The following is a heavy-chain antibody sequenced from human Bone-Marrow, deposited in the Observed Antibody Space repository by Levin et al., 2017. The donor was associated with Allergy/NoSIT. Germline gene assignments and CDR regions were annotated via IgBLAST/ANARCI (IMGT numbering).Heavy chain of an antibody. D-gene: IGHD5-18*01. CDR2: IKQDGSEK. V-gene: IGHV3-7*04. J-gene: IGHJ4*02. CDR1: GFTFNNYW. CDR3: ARDRYRYGTSDY. Sequence: GGSLRLSCAASGFTFNNYWMSWVRQAPGKGLEWVANIKQDGSEKYYVDSVKGRFAMSRDNAKNLLYLQMNSLRVEDTAVYYCARDRYRYGTSDYWGQGTLVTVSS.